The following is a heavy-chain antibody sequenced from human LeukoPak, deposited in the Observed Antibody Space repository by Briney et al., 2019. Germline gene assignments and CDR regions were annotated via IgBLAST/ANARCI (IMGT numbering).Heavy chain of an antibody. CDR2: IRGSGTST. Sequence: GGSLRLSCAGSGFTFSSYGMSWVRQAPGKGLEWVSCIRGSGTSTYYADSVKGRFTISRDNSKNTLYLQMNSLRAEDTAVYYCAKGGRITMLRGVQRDHYFDYWGQGTLVTVSS. CDR1: GFTFSSYG. V-gene: IGHV3-23*01. D-gene: IGHD3-10*01. CDR3: AKGGRITMLRGVQRDHYFDY. J-gene: IGHJ4*02.